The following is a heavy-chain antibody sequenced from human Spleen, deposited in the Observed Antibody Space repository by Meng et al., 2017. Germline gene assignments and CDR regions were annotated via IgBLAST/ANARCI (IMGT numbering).Heavy chain of an antibody. CDR2: ISWNSGSI. Sequence: SLKISCAASGFTFDDYAMHWVRQAPGKGLEWVSGISWNSGSIGYADSVKGRFAISRDNAKNSLYLQMNSLRAEDTALYYCAKDIRSYSSGWLDYWGQGTRVT. CDR3: AKDIRSYSSGWLDY. V-gene: IGHV3-9*01. J-gene: IGHJ4*02. CDR1: GFTFDDYA. D-gene: IGHD6-19*01.